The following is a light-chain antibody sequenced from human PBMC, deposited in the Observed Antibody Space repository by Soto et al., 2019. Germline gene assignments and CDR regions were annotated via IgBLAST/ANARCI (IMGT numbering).Light chain of an antibody. J-gene: IGLJ1*01. CDR3: SSYARSSFYV. V-gene: IGLV2-14*01. CDR2: EVS. CDR1: TSDVGRYNY. Sequence: QSALTQPASVSGSPGQSITISCTGTTSDVGRYNYVSWYQQHPGKAPKLMIYEVSDRPSGVSNRFSGSKSGSTASLTISGLQAEDEADYYCSSYARSSFYVFGTGTKLTVL.